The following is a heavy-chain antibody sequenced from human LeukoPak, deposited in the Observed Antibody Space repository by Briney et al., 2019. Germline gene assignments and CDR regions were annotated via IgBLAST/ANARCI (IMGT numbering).Heavy chain of an antibody. CDR2: MSFDVNNK. CDR3: ARGYCTSSSCYNDY. D-gene: IGHD2-2*02. V-gene: IGHV3-30*04. CDR1: GFTFSSYA. J-gene: IGHJ4*02. Sequence: PGGSLRLSCATSGFTFSSYAFHWVRQAPGKGLEWLATMSFDVNNKYYADSVRGRFTISRDNSKNTLYLQMNSLRAEDTAVYSCARGYCTSSSCYNDYWGQGTLVTVSS.